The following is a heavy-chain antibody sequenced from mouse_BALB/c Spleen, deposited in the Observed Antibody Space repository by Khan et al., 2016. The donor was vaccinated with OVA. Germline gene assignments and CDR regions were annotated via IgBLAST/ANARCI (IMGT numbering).Heavy chain of an antibody. CDR3: AKGVWSYYYALDY. CDR1: GFSLTDYG. CDR2: IWGGGST. J-gene: IGHJ4*01. V-gene: IGHV2-6-5*01. Sequence: QVQLKQSGPGLVAPSQSLSITCTVSGFSLTDYGVSWIRQPPGKGLEWLGVIWGGGSTYYNSALKSRLSISKDNSKSQVFLKMSSLQTDDTAMYYCAKGVWSYYYALDYWGQGTSVTVSS.